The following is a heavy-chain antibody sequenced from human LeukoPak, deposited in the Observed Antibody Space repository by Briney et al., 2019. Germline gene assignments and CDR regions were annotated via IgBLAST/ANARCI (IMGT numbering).Heavy chain of an antibody. Sequence: GESLQISCKASGYSFTDYWIGWVRQMPGKGLEWMGIIYPRDSNTRYSLSFQGQVTISADKSISTAYLLWSSLKASDTAMYYCVRRGIEVAGIDKWGQGTLVTVSS. CDR1: GYSFTDYW. D-gene: IGHD6-19*01. CDR2: IYPRDSNT. CDR3: VRRGIEVAGIDK. J-gene: IGHJ4*02. V-gene: IGHV5-51*01.